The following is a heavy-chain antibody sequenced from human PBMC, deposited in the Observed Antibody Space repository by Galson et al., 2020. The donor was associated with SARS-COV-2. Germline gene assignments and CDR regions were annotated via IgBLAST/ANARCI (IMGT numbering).Heavy chain of an antibody. V-gene: IGHV4-31*03. CDR2: IFYSGST. D-gene: IGHD3-10*01. CDR1: SDSISSGGYY. Sequence: SETLSLTCTVPSDSISSGGYYWSWIRQHPEKGLEWVGYIFYSGSTNYNPSLKSRVTVSVDTSKNQFSLKLSSVTAADTAVYYCARDGGYGSGTYYLPYWGQGTLVTVSS. J-gene: IGHJ4*02. CDR3: ARDGGYGSGTYYLPY.